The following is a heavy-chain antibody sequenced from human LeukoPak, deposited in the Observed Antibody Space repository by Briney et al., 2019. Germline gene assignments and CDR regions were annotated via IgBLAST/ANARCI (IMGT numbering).Heavy chain of an antibody. Sequence: GGSLRLSCAASGFTFSSYSMNWVRQAPGKGLEWVSYISSSSSTIYYADSVKGRFTISRDNAKNSLYLQMNSLRAEDTAVYYCARDNRAPVAVAGIDYWGQGTLVTVSS. J-gene: IGHJ4*02. CDR2: ISSSSSTI. CDR1: GFTFSSYS. V-gene: IGHV3-48*01. CDR3: ARDNRAPVAVAGIDY. D-gene: IGHD6-19*01.